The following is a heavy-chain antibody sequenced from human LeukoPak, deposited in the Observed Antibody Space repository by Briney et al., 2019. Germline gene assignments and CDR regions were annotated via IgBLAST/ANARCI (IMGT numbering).Heavy chain of an antibody. CDR1: GDSVSGRSYY. Sequence: PSETLSLTCTVSGDSVSGRSYYWGWIRQAPGKGLEWIGSIYYRGATYYSPSLKSRVTISLDTSKNQFSLKLSSVTATDTAIYYCAREVADSGSYDYFDLWGQGTLVTVSS. J-gene: IGHJ4*02. CDR2: IYYRGAT. D-gene: IGHD1-26*01. CDR3: AREVADSGSYDYFDL. V-gene: IGHV4-39*07.